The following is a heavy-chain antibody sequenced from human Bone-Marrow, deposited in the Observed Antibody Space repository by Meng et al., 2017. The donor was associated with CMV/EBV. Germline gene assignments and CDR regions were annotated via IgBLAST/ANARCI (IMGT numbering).Heavy chain of an antibody. J-gene: IGHJ2*01. D-gene: IGHD2-2*01. V-gene: IGHV3-74*01. CDR2: INSDGSST. CDR3: ARYCSSTSCQSLFDL. Sequence: SGFTFSRYWMNWVRQAPGKGLVWVSRINSDGSSTSYADSVKGRFTISRDNAKNTLYLQMNSLRAEDTAVYYCARYCSSTSCQSLFDLWGRGTLVTVSS. CDR1: GFTFSRYW.